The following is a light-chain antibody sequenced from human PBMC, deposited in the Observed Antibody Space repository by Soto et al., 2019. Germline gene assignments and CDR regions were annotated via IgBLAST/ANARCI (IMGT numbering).Light chain of an antibody. CDR1: QSLGSD. J-gene: IGKJ1*01. Sequence: EIVMTQSPGTLSLSPGDTATLSCRASQSLGSDLAWYQQKPGQAPRLIIFGASARPTGIPARISGSGSGTEFTLTISSLRSEDFAVYFCQQYYNWPRTFGQGTKVDIK. CDR3: QQYYNWPRT. CDR2: GAS. V-gene: IGKV3-15*01.